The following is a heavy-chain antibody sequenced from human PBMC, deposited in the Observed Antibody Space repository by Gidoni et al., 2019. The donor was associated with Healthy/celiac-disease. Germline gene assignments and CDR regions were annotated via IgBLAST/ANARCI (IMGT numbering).Heavy chain of an antibody. CDR1: GFTFSSYD. Sequence: EVQLVESGGGLVQPGGSLRLSCAASGFTFSSYDMHWVRQATGKGLEWVSAIGTAGDTYYPGSVKGRFTISRENAKNSLYLQMNSLRAEDTAVYYCARGAVYYDFCFDLWGRGTLVTVSS. V-gene: IGHV3-13*01. J-gene: IGHJ2*01. CDR2: IGTAGDT. CDR3: ARGAVYYDFCFDL. D-gene: IGHD3-3*01.